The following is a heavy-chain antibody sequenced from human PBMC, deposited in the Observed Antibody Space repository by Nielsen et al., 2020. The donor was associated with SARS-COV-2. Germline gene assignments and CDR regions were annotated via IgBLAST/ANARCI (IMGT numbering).Heavy chain of an antibody. CDR3: ASHLTTVVTEYYFDY. CDR2: IYPGDSDT. J-gene: IGHJ4*02. V-gene: IGHV5-51*01. D-gene: IGHD4-23*01. CDR1: GYSFTSYW. Sequence: GESLKISCKGSGYSFTSYWIGWVRQMPGKGLEWMGIIYPGDSDTRYSPSFQGQVTISADKSISTAYLQWSSLKASDTAMYYCASHLTTVVTEYYFDYWGQGTLVTVSS.